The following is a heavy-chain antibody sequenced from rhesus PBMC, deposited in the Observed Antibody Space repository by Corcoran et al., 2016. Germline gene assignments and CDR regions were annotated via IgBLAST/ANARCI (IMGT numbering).Heavy chain of an antibody. CDR1: GDTFPHSY. V-gene: IGHV1S9*01. CDR3: TTMTTMRTLDF. J-gene: IGHJ4*01. D-gene: IGHD1-32*01. CDR2: INRREGKT. Sequence: QVQLVQSGAEVKKPGASVQLSCRPSGDTFPHSYINWVRPAPGQLLEWVGWINRREGKTGHAQKFQGRVTGTRDASTNTAYLDLSNLRSEDTAVYFCTTMTTMRTLDFWGQGVLVTVSS.